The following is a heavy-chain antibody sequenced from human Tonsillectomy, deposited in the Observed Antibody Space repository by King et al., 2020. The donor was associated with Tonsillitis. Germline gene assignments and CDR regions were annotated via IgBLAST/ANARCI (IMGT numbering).Heavy chain of an antibody. CDR2: IFANDEK. J-gene: IGHJ5*02. D-gene: IGHD3-22*01. CDR1: GFSLTNARMG. CDR3: ARVLLSNDYNTSGAVGFYP. Sequence: TLKESGPVLVKPTETLTLTCTVSGFSLTNARMGVPWIRQPPGKALEWLTHIFANDEKSYSTSLKSRLTISKDTSRSQVVLTMTNMDPVDTATYYCARVLLSNDYNTSGAVGFYPWGQGTLVTVSS. V-gene: IGHV2-26*01.